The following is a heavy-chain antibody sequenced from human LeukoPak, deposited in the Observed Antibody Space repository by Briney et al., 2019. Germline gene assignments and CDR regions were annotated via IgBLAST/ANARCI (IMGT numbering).Heavy chain of an antibody. V-gene: IGHV3-23*01. CDR3: AKDWASIAAAGTFDK. Sequence: GGSLRLSCLASGFTFSNSWMTWVRQAPGKGLEWVSAISGSGDSTYYADSMKGRFTISRDNSKNTVYLQMNSLRAEDTAVYYCAKDWASIAAAGTFDKWGQGTLVTVSS. J-gene: IGHJ4*02. D-gene: IGHD6-13*01. CDR1: GFTFSNSW. CDR2: ISGSGDST.